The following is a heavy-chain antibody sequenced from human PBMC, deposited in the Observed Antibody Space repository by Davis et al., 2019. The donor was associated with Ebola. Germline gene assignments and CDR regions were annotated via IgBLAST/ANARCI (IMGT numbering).Heavy chain of an antibody. CDR2: IGRSGTA. J-gene: IGHJ5*02. D-gene: IGHD3-9*01. CDR1: GFSFSTSD. CDR3: TGIFFDWPVIYEDL. Sequence: PGGSLRLSCQASGFSFSTSDFSWVRQAPGKGLEWVAYIGRSGTAYYPSSVKGRFTVSRDNAKKSVFLHMDSLRGDDTATYYCTGIFFDWPVIYEDLWGQGTLVSVSS. V-gene: IGHV3-69-1*02.